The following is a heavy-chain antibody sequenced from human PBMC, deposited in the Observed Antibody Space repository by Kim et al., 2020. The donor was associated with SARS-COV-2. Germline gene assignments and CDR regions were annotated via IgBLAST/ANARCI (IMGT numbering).Heavy chain of an antibody. J-gene: IGHJ4*02. Sequence: QKFQGRVTITADESTSTAYMELSSLRSEDTAVYYCARHPVSSSWYYFDYWGQGTLVTVSS. D-gene: IGHD6-13*01. CDR3: ARHPVSSSWYYFDY. V-gene: IGHV1-69*01.